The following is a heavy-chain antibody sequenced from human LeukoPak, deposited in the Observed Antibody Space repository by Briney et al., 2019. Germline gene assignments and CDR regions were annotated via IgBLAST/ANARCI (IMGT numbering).Heavy chain of an antibody. J-gene: IGHJ5*02. V-gene: IGHV1-18*01. D-gene: IGHD3-22*01. CDR2: ISTYNGNT. Sequence: GASVKVSCKASGYSFSRYGISWVRQAPGQGLELMGWISTYNGNTNYAQKFQGRVTMTTDTSTNTAYMELRSLRSDDTAVYYCARDLGYYDSSGSGWFDPWGQGTLVTVSS. CDR1: GYSFSRYG. CDR3: ARDLGYYDSSGSGWFDP.